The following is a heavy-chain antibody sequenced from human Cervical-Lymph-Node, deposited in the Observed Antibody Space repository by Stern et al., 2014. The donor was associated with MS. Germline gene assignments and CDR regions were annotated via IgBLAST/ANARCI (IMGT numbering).Heavy chain of an antibody. D-gene: IGHD6-13*01. V-gene: IGHV3-33*01. CDR1: GFSFSRYA. CDR2: IWYDGSNP. J-gene: IGHJ4*02. CDR3: ASAYSSSHYYFDY. Sequence: VQLVESGGGAVQPGRSLRPSCAASGFSFSRYAMHWVRPAPGKGLEWVALIWYDGSNPYYADSVTGRFTISRDNFKNTLYLQMNSLRAEDTAVYYCASAYSSSHYYFDYWGQGTLVTVSS.